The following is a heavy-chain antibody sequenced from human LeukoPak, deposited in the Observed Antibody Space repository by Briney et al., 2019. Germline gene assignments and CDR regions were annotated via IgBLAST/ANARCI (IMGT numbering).Heavy chain of an antibody. CDR3: ARDRGGYPRTGYFDY. D-gene: IGHD5-12*01. CDR1: GGSISSSY. CDR2: IYTSGST. V-gene: IGHV4-4*07. Sequence: PSQTLSLTCTVSGGSISSSYWSWIRQPAGKGLEWIGRIYTSGSTNYNPSLKSRVTMSVDTSKNQFSLKLSSVTAADTAVYYCARDRGGYPRTGYFDYWGQGTLVTVSS. J-gene: IGHJ4*02.